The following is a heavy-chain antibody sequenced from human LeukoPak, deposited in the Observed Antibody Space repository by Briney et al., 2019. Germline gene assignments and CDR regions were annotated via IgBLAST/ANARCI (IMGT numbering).Heavy chain of an antibody. CDR3: ARLHANCSGGSCYLGWFDP. CDR2: IYYSGST. D-gene: IGHD2-15*01. Sequence: DPSGTLSLTCTVSGGSISSYYWSWIRQPPGKGLEWIGYIYYSGSTNYNPSLKSRVTISVDTSKNQFSLKLSSVTAADTAVYYCARLHANCSGGSCYLGWFDPWGQGTLVTVSS. CDR1: GGSISSYY. V-gene: IGHV4-59*01. J-gene: IGHJ5*02.